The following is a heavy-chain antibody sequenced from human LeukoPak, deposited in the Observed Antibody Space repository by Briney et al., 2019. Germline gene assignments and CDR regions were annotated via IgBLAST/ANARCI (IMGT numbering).Heavy chain of an antibody. D-gene: IGHD5-12*01. J-gene: IGHJ4*02. CDR2: ISSSSSYI. CDR3: ARDGGGYDLGLDY. Sequence: GGSLRLSCAASGFTFSSYSMNWVRQAPGKGLEWVSSISSSSSYIYHAESVKGRFPIYRDNAKNSLYLQTNSLRAEDTAVYYCARDGGGYDLGLDYWGQGTLVTVSS. CDR1: GFTFSSYS. V-gene: IGHV3-21*01.